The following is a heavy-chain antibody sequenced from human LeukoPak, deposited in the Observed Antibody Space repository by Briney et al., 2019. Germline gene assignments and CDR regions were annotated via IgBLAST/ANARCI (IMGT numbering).Heavy chain of an antibody. J-gene: IGHJ4*02. CDR3: ARESTTGATGDY. Sequence: GGSLRLSCAASGFTFSTYTMNWVRQAPGKGLEWVAVISYDERNEFYAASVKGRFTVSRDNSKNTVYLQMNSLRAEDTAVYFCARESTTGATGDYWGQGTLVTVSS. D-gene: IGHD1-1*01. V-gene: IGHV3-30*04. CDR2: ISYDERNE. CDR1: GFTFSTYT.